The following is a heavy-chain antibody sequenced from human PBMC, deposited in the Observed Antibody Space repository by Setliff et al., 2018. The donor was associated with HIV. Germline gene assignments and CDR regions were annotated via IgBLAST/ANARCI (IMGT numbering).Heavy chain of an antibody. D-gene: IGHD3-10*01. V-gene: IGHV4-38-2*02. CDR1: GDSISSDFY. Sequence: SETLSLTCTVSGDSISSDFYWGWIRQPPGKGLEWIGEIDDSGSIIYNPSLQSRVTMSVDTSKNQFSLKVRSLTAADTGLYYCARVKSIKTTLVRLWPRFDLWGQGTQVTVSS. CDR3: ARVKSIKTTLVRLWPRFDL. J-gene: IGHJ5*02. CDR2: IDDSGSI.